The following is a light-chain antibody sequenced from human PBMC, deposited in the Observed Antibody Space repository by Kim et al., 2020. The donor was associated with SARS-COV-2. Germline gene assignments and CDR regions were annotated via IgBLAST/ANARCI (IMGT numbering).Light chain of an antibody. CDR2: GAS. J-gene: IGKJ4*01. V-gene: IGKV3-15*01. CDR1: RSVSIN. Sequence: VSPGERVTLSCRASRSVSINLAWYQQKPGQAPSLLIYGASTRATGTPARFSGSRSGTEFALTISSLQSEDFAVYYCQQYNDRPLTFGGGTKVDIK. CDR3: QQYNDRPLT.